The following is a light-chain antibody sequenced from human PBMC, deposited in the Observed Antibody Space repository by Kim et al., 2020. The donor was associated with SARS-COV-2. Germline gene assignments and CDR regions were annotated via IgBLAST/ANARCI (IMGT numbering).Light chain of an antibody. Sequence: DIQMTQFPSSLSASVGDRVTITCRASQVISTSLAWFQQKPGKAPKSLIYAASRLQGGVPSKFSGSGSGTDFTLIISSLQPEDFATYYCQQYKSYPFTFGGGTKVDIK. CDR3: QQYKSYPFT. J-gene: IGKJ4*01. CDR1: QVISTS. CDR2: AAS. V-gene: IGKV1-16*02.